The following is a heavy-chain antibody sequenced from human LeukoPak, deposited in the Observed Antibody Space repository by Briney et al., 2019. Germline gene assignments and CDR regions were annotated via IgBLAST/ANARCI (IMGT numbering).Heavy chain of an antibody. Sequence: PGGSLRLSCAASGFTFSSYSMNWVRQAPGKGLEWVSSISASGGSTYYADSVKGRFTISRDNSKNTLYLQMNSLRAEDTAVYYCARWLVRAYYFDYWGQGTLVTVSS. J-gene: IGHJ4*02. CDR3: ARWLVRAYYFDY. CDR1: GFTFSSYS. V-gene: IGHV3-23*01. D-gene: IGHD6-19*01. CDR2: ISASGGST.